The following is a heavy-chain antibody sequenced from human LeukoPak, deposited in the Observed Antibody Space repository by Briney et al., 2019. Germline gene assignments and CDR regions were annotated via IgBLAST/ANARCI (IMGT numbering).Heavy chain of an antibody. CDR1: GFTFSSYW. V-gene: IGHV3-7*01. D-gene: IGHD6-19*01. CDR2: IKEDGSEK. J-gene: IGHJ4*02. CDR3: VTKEPSTSGWSY. Sequence: GGSLRLSCAASGFTFSSYWMSWVRQAPGKGLEWVANIKEDGSEKNYVDSVKGRFTISKDNAENSVYLQMNDLRAEDTGVYYCVTKEPSTSGWSYWGQGTLVTVSS.